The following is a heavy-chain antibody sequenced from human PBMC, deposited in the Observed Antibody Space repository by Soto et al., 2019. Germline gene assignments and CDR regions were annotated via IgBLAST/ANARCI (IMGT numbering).Heavy chain of an antibody. CDR3: ARGYGQYYYGYFDL. CDR1: GGTFSSYT. D-gene: IGHD3-10*01. Sequence: QVQLVQSGAEVKKPGSSVKVSCKASGGTFSSYTISWVRQAPGQGLEWMGRIIPILGIANYAQKFQGRVTMTRNTSISTAYMELSSLRSEDTAVYYCARGYGQYYYGYFDLWGRGTLVTVSS. CDR2: IIPILGIA. V-gene: IGHV1-69*02. J-gene: IGHJ2*01.